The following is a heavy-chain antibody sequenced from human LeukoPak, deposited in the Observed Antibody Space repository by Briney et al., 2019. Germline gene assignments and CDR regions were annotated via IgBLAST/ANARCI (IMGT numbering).Heavy chain of an antibody. D-gene: IGHD1-26*01. CDR2: INPNSGST. CDR1: GYTFTSYY. CDR3: ARDSVGATWGYYYYYYYIDV. J-gene: IGHJ6*03. V-gene: IGHV1-2*02. Sequence: ASVKVSCKASGYTFTSYYMHWVRQAPGQGLEWMGWINPNSGSTNYAQKFQGRVTMTRDTSISTAYMELSRLRSEDTAVYYWARDSVGATWGYYYYYYYIDVWGKGTTVTVSS.